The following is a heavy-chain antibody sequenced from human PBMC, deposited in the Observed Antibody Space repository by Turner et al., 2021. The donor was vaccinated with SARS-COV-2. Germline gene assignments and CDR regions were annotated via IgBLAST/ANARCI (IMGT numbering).Heavy chain of an antibody. V-gene: IGHV3-9*01. CDR1: GVTFDGYA. CDR3: AKRGGLDYTNWFDS. CDR2: VGWNSGGI. Sequence: EGQLVESGGGLVQPGRSLRPSCAASGVTFDGYAMHWVRQGPGKGRGWVSGVGWNSGGIRYADTVKGRFTISRDNAKNYLYMQMNSLRAEDTALYYCAKRGGLDYTNWFDSWGQGTLVTVSS. J-gene: IGHJ5*01. D-gene: IGHD4-4*01.